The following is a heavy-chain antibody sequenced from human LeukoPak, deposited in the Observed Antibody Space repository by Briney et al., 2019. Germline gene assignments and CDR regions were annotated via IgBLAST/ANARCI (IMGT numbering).Heavy chain of an antibody. CDR2: TYYRSKWYN. Sequence: SQTLSLTCAISGDSVSSNTVAWNWIRQSPSRGLEWLGRTYYRSKWYNDYAVSVKSRITINPDTSKNQFSLQLNSVTPEDTAVYYCARVGPPYGSHNWFDPWGQGTLVTVPS. CDR3: ARVGPPYGSHNWFDP. V-gene: IGHV6-1*01. D-gene: IGHD1-26*01. J-gene: IGHJ5*02. CDR1: GDSVSSNTVA.